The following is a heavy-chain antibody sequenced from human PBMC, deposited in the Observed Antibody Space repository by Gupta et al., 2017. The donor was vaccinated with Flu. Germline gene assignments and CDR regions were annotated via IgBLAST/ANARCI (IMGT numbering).Heavy chain of an antibody. V-gene: IGHV1-8*01. CDR2: MSPNSGDT. J-gene: IGHJ4*02. Sequence: VRQATGQELEWMGWMSPNSGDTGYAQKFQGRVTMTRNTSISTAYMELSSLRSEDTAVYYCAIFSRGSSSFDYWGQGTLVTVSS. CDR3: AIFSRGSSSFDY. D-gene: IGHD6-6*01.